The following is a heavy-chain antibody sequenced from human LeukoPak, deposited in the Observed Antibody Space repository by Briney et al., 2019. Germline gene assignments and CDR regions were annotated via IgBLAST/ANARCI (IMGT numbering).Heavy chain of an antibody. CDR1: GFTFSSYS. CDR2: ISSSSSYI. V-gene: IGHV3-21*01. Sequence: PGGSLRLSCAASGFTFSSYSMNWVRQAPGKGLEWVSSISSSSSYIYYADSVKGRFTISRDNAKNSLYLQMNSLRAEDTAVYYCARDDRYSSGWPQPTFDYWGQGTLVTVSS. D-gene: IGHD6-19*01. J-gene: IGHJ4*02. CDR3: ARDDRYSSGWPQPTFDY.